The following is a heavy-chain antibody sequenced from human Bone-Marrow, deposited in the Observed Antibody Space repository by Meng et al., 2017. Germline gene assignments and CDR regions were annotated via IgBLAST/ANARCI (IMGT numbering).Heavy chain of an antibody. CDR1: GYTFTGNY. Sequence: ASVMVFCKAPGYTFTGNYMLWVRQPPGQGLEWMGWFNPNCGGTNYAQKFQGRVTMSRDTSISTAYMELRSLTSDDAAVYYCARSSGWCRDDYWGQGTLVTVSS. D-gene: IGHD6-19*01. CDR2: FNPNCGGT. J-gene: IGHJ4*02. CDR3: ARSSGWCRDDY. V-gene: IGHV1-2*02.